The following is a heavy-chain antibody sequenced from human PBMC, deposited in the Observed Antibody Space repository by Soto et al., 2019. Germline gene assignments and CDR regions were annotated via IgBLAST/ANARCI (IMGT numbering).Heavy chain of an antibody. CDR3: ARLPFPWGGFDP. D-gene: IGHD3-16*01. J-gene: IGHJ5*02. V-gene: IGHV3-11*01. CDR1: GIVFSDY. CDR2: SSGSGRTI. Sequence: QVQLVESGGGLVKPGGPLRLSCAASGIVFSDYMSWVRQAPGKGLEWLSYSSGSGRTIYSADSVKGRFTISRDNATNSLYLQMNNVRTEDTAVYYCARLPFPWGGFDPWGQGTLVTVSS.